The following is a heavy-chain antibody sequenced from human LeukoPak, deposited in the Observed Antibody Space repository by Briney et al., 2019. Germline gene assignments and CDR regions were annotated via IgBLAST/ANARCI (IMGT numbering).Heavy chain of an antibody. V-gene: IGHV3-23*01. CDR1: GFTFSSYA. Sequence: PGGSLRLSCAASGFTFSSYAMCWVRQAPGKGLEWVSFITTSGGSTSYADSVKGRFTISRDNPRNTLYMQMNSLRDEDTAVYYCAIMHGYYDGSGYWVQWGQGTLVTVSS. CDR2: ITTSGGST. CDR3: AIMHGYYDGSGYWVQ. D-gene: IGHD3-22*01. J-gene: IGHJ4*02.